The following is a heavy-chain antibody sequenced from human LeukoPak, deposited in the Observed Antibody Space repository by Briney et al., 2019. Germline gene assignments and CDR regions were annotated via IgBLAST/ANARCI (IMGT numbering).Heavy chain of an antibody. V-gene: IGHV1-18*01. CDR3: ARCSRVAGATCYPDF. CDR2: ITVYNGNT. J-gene: IGHJ4*02. Sequence: VASVKVSCKASGYAFIDYGFNWVRQAPGQGLEWMGGITVYNGNTIYAQKFQARVTMTTDTSTRTAYMELRSLRSDDTAVYYCARCSRVAGATCYPDFWGQGTLVTVSS. D-gene: IGHD2-15*01. CDR1: GYAFIDYG.